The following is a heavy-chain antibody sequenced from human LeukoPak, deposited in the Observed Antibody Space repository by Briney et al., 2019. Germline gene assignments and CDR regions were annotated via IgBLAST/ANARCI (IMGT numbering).Heavy chain of an antibody. CDR2: IRYDGSNK. CDR1: GFTFSSYG. CDR3: AKDRGFYGSGSYYFDY. J-gene: IGHJ4*02. Sequence: GGSLRLSCAASGFTFSSYGMHWVRQAPGKGLDWVAFIRYDGSNKYYADSVKGRFTISRDNSKNTLYLQMNSLRAEDTAVYYCAKDRGFYGSGSYYFDYWGQGTLVTVSS. V-gene: IGHV3-30*02. D-gene: IGHD3-10*01.